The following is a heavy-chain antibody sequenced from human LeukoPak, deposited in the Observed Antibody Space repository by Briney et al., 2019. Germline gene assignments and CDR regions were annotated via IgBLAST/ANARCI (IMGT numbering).Heavy chain of an antibody. V-gene: IGHV3-30*04. CDR2: ISYDGSNK. D-gene: IGHD3-10*01. CDR3: ARDLRLPYGSGSSPLDY. Sequence: TGRSLRLYCAASGFTVSSYAMHWVRQAPGKGLEWVAVISYDGSNKYYADSVKGRFTISRDNSKNTLYLQMNSLRAEDTAVYYCARDLRLPYGSGSSPLDYWGQGTLVTVSS. J-gene: IGHJ4*02. CDR1: GFTVSSYA.